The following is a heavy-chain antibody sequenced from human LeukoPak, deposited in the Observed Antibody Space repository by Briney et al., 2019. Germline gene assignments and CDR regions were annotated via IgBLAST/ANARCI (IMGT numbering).Heavy chain of an antibody. CDR3: ARDKGSGYSYGYSAFDI. Sequence: SETLSLTCTVSGGSISSYYWSWIRQPPGKGLEWIGYIYYSGSTNYNPSLKSRVTISVDKSKNQFSLKLSSVTAADTAVYYCARDKGSGYSYGYSAFDIWGQGTMVTVSS. V-gene: IGHV4-59*12. J-gene: IGHJ3*02. CDR1: GGSISSYY. CDR2: IYYSGST. D-gene: IGHD5-18*01.